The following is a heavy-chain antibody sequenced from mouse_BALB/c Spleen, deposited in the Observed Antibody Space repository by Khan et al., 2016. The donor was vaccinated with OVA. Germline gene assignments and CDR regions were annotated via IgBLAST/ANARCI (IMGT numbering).Heavy chain of an antibody. D-gene: IGHD1-1*01. CDR1: GYSFTDYI. CDR2: IYPGSGSI. CDR3: ASRDYGSSYPGFAY. Sequence: QVQLKESGPELVMPGASVKMSCKASGYSFTDYIITWVKQRTGQGLQWIGEIYPGSGSIYSNEKFKGKATLTADKSSNTAYMQLSSLTSEDSAVYFCASRDYGSSYPGFAYWGQGTLVTVSA. V-gene: IGHV1-77*01. J-gene: IGHJ3*01.